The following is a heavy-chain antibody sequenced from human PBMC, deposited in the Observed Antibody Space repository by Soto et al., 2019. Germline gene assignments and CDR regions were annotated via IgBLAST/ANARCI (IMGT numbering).Heavy chain of an antibody. CDR3: AKDLQKLGYSSGWYIDY. J-gene: IGHJ4*02. CDR1: GFTFSSYG. CDR2: ISYDGSNK. V-gene: IGHV3-30*18. Sequence: GGSLRLSCAASGFTFSSYGMHWVRQAPGKGLEWVAVISYDGSNKYYADSVKGRFTISRDNSKNTLYLQMNSLRAEDTAVYYCAKDLQKLGYSSGWYIDYWGQGTLVTVSS. D-gene: IGHD6-19*01.